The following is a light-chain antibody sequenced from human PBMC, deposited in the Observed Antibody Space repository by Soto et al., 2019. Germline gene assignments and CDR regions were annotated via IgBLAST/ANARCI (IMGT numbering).Light chain of an antibody. CDR2: GAS. CDR3: QQSNNWPWT. Sequence: EIEMTQSPATLSVSPGERATLSCRASQSVSSSLAWYQQKPGQAPRLLIYGASTRATGIPARFSGSGSGTEFTLTISSLQSEDFAVYYCQQSNNWPWTFGQGTKV. CDR1: QSVSSS. J-gene: IGKJ1*01. V-gene: IGKV3-15*01.